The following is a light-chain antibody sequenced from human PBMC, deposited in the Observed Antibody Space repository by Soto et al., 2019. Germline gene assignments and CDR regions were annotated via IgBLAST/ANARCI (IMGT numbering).Light chain of an antibody. Sequence: EVAMTQSPATLSVSPGERATLSCRASQSISTNLAWYQQKPGQAPRLLMYGASTRATGVPARFSGSGSGTEFTLTISSLQSEDFAVYSCQQYGSWPPTWSFGQGTKVEVK. J-gene: IGKJ1*01. CDR1: QSISTN. V-gene: IGKV3-15*01. CDR3: QQYGSWPPTWS. CDR2: GAS.